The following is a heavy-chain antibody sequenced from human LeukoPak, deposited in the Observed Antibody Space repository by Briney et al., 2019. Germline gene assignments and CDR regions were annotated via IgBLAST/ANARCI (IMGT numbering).Heavy chain of an antibody. J-gene: IGHJ6*03. CDR3: ARGNQLPYYYFYYMDV. CDR1: GGSISSYY. V-gene: IGHV4-59*01. CDR2: IYYSGST. Sequence: SETLSLTCSVSGGSISSYYWSWIRQPPGKGLEWIGYIYYSGSTNYNPSLKSRVTISVDTSKNQFSLKLSSVTAADTAVYYCARGNQLPYYYFYYMDVWGKGTTVTVSS. D-gene: IGHD2-2*01.